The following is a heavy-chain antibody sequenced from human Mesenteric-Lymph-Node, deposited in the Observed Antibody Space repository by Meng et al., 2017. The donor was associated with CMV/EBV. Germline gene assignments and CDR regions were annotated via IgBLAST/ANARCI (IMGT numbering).Heavy chain of an antibody. CDR3: AKDNAVVYFDY. J-gene: IGHJ4*02. CDR2: IRYDGSHK. Sequence: GESLKISCTASGFIFSNFGIHWVRQAPGKGLEWVAFIRYDGSHKYYADSVKGRFTISRDNSKNTLYLQMNSLRADDTAVYYCAKDNAVVYFDYWGQGTLVTVSS. V-gene: IGHV3-30*02. CDR1: GFIFSNFG.